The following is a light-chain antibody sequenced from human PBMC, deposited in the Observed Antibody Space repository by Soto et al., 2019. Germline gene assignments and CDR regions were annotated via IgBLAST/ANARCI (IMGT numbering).Light chain of an antibody. CDR1: QSVSSY. CDR3: QQYNSYLWT. CDR2: GAS. V-gene: IGKV3-11*01. Sequence: DIVLTQSPATLSLSPGERATLSCRAGQSVSSYLAWYQQKPGQAPRLLIYGASNRATGSPARFSGSGSGTDFTLTISSLQPDDFATYYCQQYNSYLWTFAQGTKV. J-gene: IGKJ1*01.